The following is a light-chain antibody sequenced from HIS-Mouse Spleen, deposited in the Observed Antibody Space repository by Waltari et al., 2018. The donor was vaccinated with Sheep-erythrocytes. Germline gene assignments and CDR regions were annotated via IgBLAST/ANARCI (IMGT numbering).Light chain of an antibody. J-gene: IGKJ2*01. Sequence: EIVLTQSPATLSLSPGERATLSCRASQSVSSYLAWYQQKPGQAPRLLIYDASNRATGIPARFSGSGSGTDFTLISSLETEDFAVYYCQQRSNWYTFGQGTKLEIK. CDR3: QQRSNWYT. CDR1: QSVSSY. CDR2: DAS. V-gene: IGKV3-11*01.